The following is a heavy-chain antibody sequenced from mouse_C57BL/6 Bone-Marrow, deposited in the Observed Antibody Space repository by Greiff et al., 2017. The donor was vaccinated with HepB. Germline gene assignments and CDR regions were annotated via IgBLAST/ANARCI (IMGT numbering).Heavy chain of an antibody. CDR1: GYTFTDYY. CDR3: AREGYSNYVDFDY. V-gene: IGHV1-76*01. Sequence: VQLVESGAELVRPGASVKLSCKASGYTFTDYYINWVKQRPGQGLEWIARIYPGSGNTYYNEKFKGKATLTAEKSSSTAYMQLSSLTSEDSAVYFCAREGYSNYVDFDYWGQGTTLTVSS. D-gene: IGHD2-5*01. J-gene: IGHJ2*01. CDR2: IYPGSGNT.